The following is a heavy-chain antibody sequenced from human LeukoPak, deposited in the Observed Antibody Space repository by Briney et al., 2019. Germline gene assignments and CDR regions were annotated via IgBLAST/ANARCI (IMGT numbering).Heavy chain of an antibody. CDR3: AKARGFCSGGSCYNPFDP. V-gene: IGHV3-23*01. Sequence: GGSLRLSCAASGFTFSSYGMSWVRQAPGKGLEWVSGISGSDGSTYYADSVKGRFTISRDNSKNTLYVRMNSLRAEDTAVYYCAKARGFCSGGSCYNPFDPWGQGTLVTVSS. J-gene: IGHJ5*02. CDR1: GFTFSSYG. D-gene: IGHD2-15*01. CDR2: ISGSDGST.